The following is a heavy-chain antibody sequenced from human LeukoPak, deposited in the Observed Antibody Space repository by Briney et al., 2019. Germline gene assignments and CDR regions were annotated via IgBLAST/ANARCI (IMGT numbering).Heavy chain of an antibody. CDR2: ISWNSGSI. D-gene: IGHD3-10*01. CDR1: GFTFDDYA. J-gene: IGHJ5*02. V-gene: IGHV3-9*01. CDR3: AKGPYGSGSYYTS. Sequence: GRSLRLSCAASGFTFDDYAMHWVRQAPGKGLEWASGISWNSGSIGYADSVKGRFTISRDNAKNSLYLQMNSLRAEDTALYYCAKGPYGSGSYYTSWGQGTLVTVSS.